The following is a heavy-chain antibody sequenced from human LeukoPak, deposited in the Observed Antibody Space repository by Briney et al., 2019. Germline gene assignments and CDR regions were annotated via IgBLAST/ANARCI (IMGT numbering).Heavy chain of an antibody. CDR1: GFTFSSHW. J-gene: IGHJ4*02. V-gene: IGHV3-74*01. Sequence: GGSLRLSCVASGFTFSSHWMYWVRQAPGKGLVWVSRIDSDGSSTNYADSVKGRFTIPRDNAKNTLYMQMRSLRAEDTAVYYCARSLVVPAACDYWGQGTLVTVSS. CDR2: IDSDGSST. CDR3: ARSLVVPAACDY. D-gene: IGHD2-2*01.